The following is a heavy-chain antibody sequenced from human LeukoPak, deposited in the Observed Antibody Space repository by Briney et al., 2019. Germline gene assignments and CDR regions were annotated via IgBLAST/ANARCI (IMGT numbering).Heavy chain of an antibody. V-gene: IGHV1-69*13. CDR3: ARIGIAGSQNWFDP. CDR2: IIPIFGTA. J-gene: IGHJ5*02. Sequence: SVKVSCKASGGTFSSYAISWVRQAPGQGLEWMGGIIPIFGTANYAQEFQGRVTITADESTSTAYMELSSLRSEDTAVYYCARIGIAGSQNWFDPWGQGTLVTVSS. CDR1: GGTFSSYA. D-gene: IGHD6-13*01.